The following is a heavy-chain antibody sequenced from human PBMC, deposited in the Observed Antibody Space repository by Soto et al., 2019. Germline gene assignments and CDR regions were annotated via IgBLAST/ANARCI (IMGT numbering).Heavy chain of an antibody. Sequence: QVQLVESGGGXVQPGTSLRLSCVGSGFTFRSYVIHWVRQAPGKGLEWVALTSYDGSNNFYGDSVKGRFTISRHNSRNTVELQMDSLRFEDTALYYCARWGTTGGLDVWGQGTLVSVSS. V-gene: IGHV3-33*05. D-gene: IGHD3-16*01. CDR2: TSYDGSNN. CDR3: ARWGTTGGLDV. J-gene: IGHJ4*02. CDR1: GFTFRSYV.